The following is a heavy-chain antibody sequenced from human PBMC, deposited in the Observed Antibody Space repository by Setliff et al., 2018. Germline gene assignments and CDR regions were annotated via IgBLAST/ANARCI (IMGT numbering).Heavy chain of an antibody. J-gene: IGHJ2*01. Sequence: GGSLRLSCAASGFTFSSYSMNWVRQAPGKGLEWVSSISSSSSYIYYTDSVKGRFAISRDNAKNSLYPQMNSLRAEDTAVYYCARDPPWELRYFDLWGRGTLVTVSS. V-gene: IGHV3-21*01. CDR2: ISSSSSYI. D-gene: IGHD1-26*01. CDR3: ARDPPWELRYFDL. CDR1: GFTFSSYS.